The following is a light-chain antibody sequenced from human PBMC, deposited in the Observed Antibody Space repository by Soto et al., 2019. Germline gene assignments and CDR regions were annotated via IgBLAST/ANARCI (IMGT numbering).Light chain of an antibody. CDR1: HGISNY. CDR2: AAS. CDR3: QKYNSSPRT. V-gene: IGKV1-27*01. J-gene: IGKJ1*01. Sequence: DIQMTQSPSSLSASVGDRVTITCRASHGISNYLAWYQQKPGKVPKLLIYAASTLQSGVPSRFSGSGSGTDFTLNISSLQREDVATYYCQKYNSSPRTFGQGTKVEIK.